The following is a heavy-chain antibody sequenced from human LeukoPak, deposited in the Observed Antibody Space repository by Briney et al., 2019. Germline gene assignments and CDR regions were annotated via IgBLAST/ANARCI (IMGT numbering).Heavy chain of an antibody. Sequence: ASVKISCKASGYTFTDYYMHWVQQAPGKGLEWMGRVDPEDGETIYAAKFQGRVTITADTSTDTAYMELSSLRSEDTAVYYCATDIVPRITIFGVVIVDYWGQGTLVTVSS. D-gene: IGHD3-3*01. J-gene: IGHJ4*02. CDR1: GYTFTDYY. CDR3: ATDIVPRITIFGVVIVDY. V-gene: IGHV1-69-2*01. CDR2: VDPEDGET.